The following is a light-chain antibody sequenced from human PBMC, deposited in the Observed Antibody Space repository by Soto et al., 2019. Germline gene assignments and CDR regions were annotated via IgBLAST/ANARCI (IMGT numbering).Light chain of an antibody. J-gene: IGKJ1*01. Sequence: DIVMTQFPDSLTVSLGERATINGKSSQTVLYTSNNKNYLAWYRQKPGQPPQLLFYWASTRQSGVPDRFTGSGSETDFTLTISSLQAEDVAIYYCQQYYSSPWTFGQGTKVEI. V-gene: IGKV4-1*01. CDR1: QTVLYTSNNKNY. CDR3: QQYYSSPWT. CDR2: WAS.